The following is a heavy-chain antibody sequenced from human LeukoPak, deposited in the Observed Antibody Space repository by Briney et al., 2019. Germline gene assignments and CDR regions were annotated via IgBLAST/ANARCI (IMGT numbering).Heavy chain of an antibody. J-gene: IGHJ4*02. V-gene: IGHV3-53*01. CDR2: IYSGGST. Sequence: PGGSLRLSCSASGFTVSSNYMSWVRQAPGKGLEWVSVIYSGGSTYYADSVKGRFTISRDNSKNTLYLQMNSLRAEDTAVYYCARDPMAAAGSYYYDSWGQGTLVTVSS. D-gene: IGHD6-13*01. CDR1: GFTVSSNY. CDR3: ARDPMAAAGSYYYDS.